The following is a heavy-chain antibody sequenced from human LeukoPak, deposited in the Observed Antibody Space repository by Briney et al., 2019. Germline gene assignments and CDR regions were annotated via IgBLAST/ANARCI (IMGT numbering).Heavy chain of an antibody. CDR1: GFTFSSYA. J-gene: IGHJ1*01. CDR2: ISSNGGST. Sequence: GGSLRLSCSASGFTFSSYAMHWVRQAPGKGLEYVSAISSNGGSTYYADSVKGRFTISRDNSKNTLYLQMSSLRAEDTAVYYCAKAYSGYDRRIAEYFQHWGQGTLVTVSS. CDR3: AKAYSGYDRRIAEYFQH. D-gene: IGHD5-12*01. V-gene: IGHV3-64D*06.